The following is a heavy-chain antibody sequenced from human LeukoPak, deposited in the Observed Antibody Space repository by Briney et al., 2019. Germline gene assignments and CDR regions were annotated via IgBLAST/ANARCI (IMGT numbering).Heavy chain of an antibody. CDR3: ARDLLLYDSSGYYSHFDY. CDR2: INPSGGST. J-gene: IGHJ4*02. D-gene: IGHD3-22*01. Sequence: APVKVSCKASGYTFTSYYMHWVRQAPGQGLEWMGIINPSGGSTSYAQKFQGRVTMTRDTSTSTVYMELSSLRSEDTAAYYCARDLLLYDSSGYYSHFDYWGQGTLVTVSS. CDR1: GYTFTSYY. V-gene: IGHV1-46*01.